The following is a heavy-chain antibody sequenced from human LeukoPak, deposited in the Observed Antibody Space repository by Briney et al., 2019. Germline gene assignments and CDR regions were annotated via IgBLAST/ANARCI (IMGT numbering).Heavy chain of an antibody. CDR1: GGSISSYY. Sequence: SETLSLTCTVSGGSISSYYRSWIRQPPGKGLEWIGYIYYSGSTNYNPSLKSRVTISVDTSKNQFSLKLSSVTAADTAVYYCARDGGNGIDYWGQGTLVTVSS. V-gene: IGHV4-59*01. J-gene: IGHJ4*02. D-gene: IGHD1-1*01. CDR3: ARDGGNGIDY. CDR2: IYYSGST.